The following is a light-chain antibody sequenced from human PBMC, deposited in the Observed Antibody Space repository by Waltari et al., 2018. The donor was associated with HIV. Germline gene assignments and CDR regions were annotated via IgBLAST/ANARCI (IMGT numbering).Light chain of an antibody. CDR2: WAS. V-gene: IGKV4-1*01. J-gene: IGKJ2*01. CDR1: QSVLYSSNNKNY. Sequence: DIVMTQSPVSLAVSLGERASINRKSSQSVLYSSNNKNYLAWYQQKPGQPPKLLIYWASTRESGVPDRFSGSGSGTDFTLTISSLQAEDVAVYYCQQYYSTPYTFGQGTKLEIK. CDR3: QQYYSTPYT.